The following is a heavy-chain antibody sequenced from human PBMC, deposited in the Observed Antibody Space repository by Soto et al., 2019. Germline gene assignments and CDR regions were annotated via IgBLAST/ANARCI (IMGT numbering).Heavy chain of an antibody. D-gene: IGHD3-3*02. V-gene: IGHV1-69*06. CDR3: ARVIRRRTRYYYGMDV. Sequence: QVQLVQSGAEVKKPGSSVKVSCKASGGTFSSYAISWVRQAPGQGLEWMGGIIPIFGTANYAQKFQGRVTITADKSTSTSYMELSSLRSEDTAVYSCARVIRRRTRYYYGMDVWGQGTTVTVSS. CDR1: GGTFSSYA. J-gene: IGHJ6*02. CDR2: IIPIFGTA.